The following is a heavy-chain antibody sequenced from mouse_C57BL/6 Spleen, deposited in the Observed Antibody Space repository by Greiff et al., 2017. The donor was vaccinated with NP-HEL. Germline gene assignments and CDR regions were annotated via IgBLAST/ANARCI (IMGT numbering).Heavy chain of an antibody. CDR3: ARWGDENWYFDV. J-gene: IGHJ1*03. D-gene: IGHD3-3*01. Sequence: EVKLQESGPGLAKPSQTLSLTCSVTGYSITSDHWNWIRKFPGNKLEYMGYISYSGSTYYNPSLKSRISITRDTSKNQYYLQLNSVTTEDTATYYCARWGDENWYFDVWGTGTTVTVSS. CDR2: ISYSGST. CDR1: GYSITSDH. V-gene: IGHV3-8*01.